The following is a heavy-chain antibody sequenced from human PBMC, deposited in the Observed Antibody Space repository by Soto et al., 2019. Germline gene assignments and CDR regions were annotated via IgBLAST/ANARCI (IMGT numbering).Heavy chain of an antibody. Sequence: SVKVSCKASGFTFTSSAVQWVRQARGQRLEWIGWIVVGSGNTNYAQKFQERVTITRDMSTSTAYMELSSLRSEDTAVYYCAAVPGTNYYYYGMDVWGQGTTVTVSS. CDR3: AAVPGTNYYYYGMDV. D-gene: IGHD1-7*01. J-gene: IGHJ6*02. CDR2: IVVGSGNT. V-gene: IGHV1-58*01. CDR1: GFTFTSSA.